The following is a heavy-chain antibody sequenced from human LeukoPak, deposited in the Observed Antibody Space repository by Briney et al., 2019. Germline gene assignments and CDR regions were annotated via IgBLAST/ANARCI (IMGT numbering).Heavy chain of an antibody. J-gene: IGHJ4*02. V-gene: IGHV3-48*04. CDR3: ARDDGFDY. Sequence: GGSLRLSCAASGFTFSSYSMNWVRQAPGKGLEWVSYISTSSSTIYYADSVKGRFTISRDNAKNSLYLQMNSLRAEDTAVYYCARDDGFDYWGQGTLVTVSS. CDR2: ISTSSSTI. CDR1: GFTFSSYS. D-gene: IGHD5-24*01.